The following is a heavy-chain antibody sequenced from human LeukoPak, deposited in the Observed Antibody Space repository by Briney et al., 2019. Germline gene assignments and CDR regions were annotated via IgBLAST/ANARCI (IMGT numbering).Heavy chain of an antibody. CDR2: IIPILGIT. J-gene: IGHJ4*02. CDR3: AYHVKGEPGVPDD. CDR1: GGTFSSYA. D-gene: IGHD1-14*01. V-gene: IGHV1-69*04. Sequence: ASVKVSCKASGGTFSSYAISWVRQAPGQGLEWIGRIIPILGITNYAQKFQGRVTITADKSTTAYMELSSLRSEDTAVYYCAYHVKGEPGVPDDWGQGTLVTVSS.